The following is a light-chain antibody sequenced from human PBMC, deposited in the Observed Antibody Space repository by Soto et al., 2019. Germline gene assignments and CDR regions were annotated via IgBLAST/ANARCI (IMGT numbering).Light chain of an antibody. V-gene: IGKV3-11*01. CDR2: DAS. CDR3: QQRSNWPIT. J-gene: IGKJ5*01. Sequence: EIVSTQSPTTMPLSPGERATLSCXASQSVSSYLAWYQQKPGQAPRLLIYDASNRATGIPARFSGSGSGTDFTLTISSLEPEDFAVYYCQQRSNWPITFGQGTRLEIK. CDR1: QSVSSY.